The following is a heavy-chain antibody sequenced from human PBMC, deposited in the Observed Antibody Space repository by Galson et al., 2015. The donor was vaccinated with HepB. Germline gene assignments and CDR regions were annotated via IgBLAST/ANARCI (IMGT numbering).Heavy chain of an antibody. D-gene: IGHD2-21*02. CDR3: VRGGVVTGPPFPFDY. CDR1: GFTFSSYG. J-gene: IGHJ4*02. CDR2: ISGSGAGT. V-gene: IGHV3-23*01. Sequence: SLRLSCAASGFTFSSYGMHWVRQAPGKGLEWVAGISGSGAGTYYADSVRGRFTISRDNSKNTLFLQMNSLGAEDTAMYYCVRGGVVTGPPFPFDYWGQGSVVTVSS.